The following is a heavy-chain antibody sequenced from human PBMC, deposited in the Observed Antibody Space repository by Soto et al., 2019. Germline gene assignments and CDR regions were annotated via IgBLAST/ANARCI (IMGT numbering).Heavy chain of an antibody. CDR3: ARSPGGATYFDF. D-gene: IGHD1-26*01. CDR2: IYWDDDK. CDR1: GFSLSTSGVG. Sequence: QITLKESGPTLVKPTQTLTLTCTFSGFSLSTSGVGVGWIRQPPGKALEWLALIYWDDDKRYSPSLKSRLTITKDTSKNQVVITMTNMDTVDTATYYCARSPGGATYFDFWGQGTLVTVSS. J-gene: IGHJ4*02. V-gene: IGHV2-5*02.